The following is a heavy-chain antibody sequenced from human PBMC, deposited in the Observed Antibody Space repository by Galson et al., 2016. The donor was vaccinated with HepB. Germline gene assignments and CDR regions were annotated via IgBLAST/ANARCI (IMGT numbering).Heavy chain of an antibody. CDR3: ARDSARHPHPLDY. CDR1: GFTFSGYW. J-gene: IGHJ4*02. Sequence: SLRLSCAASGFTFSGYWMSWVRQAPGKGLECAAKIGQDGSEKHYLDSVKGRFTISRDNAKNSLYLQMNSLRVEDTAVYYCARDSARHPHPLDYWGQGTLVTVSS. V-gene: IGHV3-7*01. D-gene: IGHD3-10*01. CDR2: IGQDGSEK.